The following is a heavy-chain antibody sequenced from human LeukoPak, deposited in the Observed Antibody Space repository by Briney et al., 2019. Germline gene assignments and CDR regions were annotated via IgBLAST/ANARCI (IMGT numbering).Heavy chain of an antibody. J-gene: IGHJ4*02. D-gene: IGHD2/OR15-2a*01. V-gene: IGHV1-18*01. Sequence: ASVKVSCKASGYTFTSYGISWVRQAPGQGLKWMGWISGYNGNTIYAQKLQGRVSMTTDTSTSTAYMDLGSLRSDDTAVYYCARDFCNNPTCHTREFDYWGQGTLVTVSS. CDR3: ARDFCNNPTCHTREFDY. CDR1: GYTFTSYG. CDR2: ISGYNGNT.